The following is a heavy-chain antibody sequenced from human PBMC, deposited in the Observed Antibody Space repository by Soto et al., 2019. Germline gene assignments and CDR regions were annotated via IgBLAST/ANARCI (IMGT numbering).Heavy chain of an antibody. CDR1: GFTISNNY. J-gene: IGHJ6*02. CDR3: AMGGYLYYYSGIDV. V-gene: IGHV3-53*01. CDR2: IDSGGDT. Sequence: EVQLVESGGGLIQPGGSLRLSCAASGFTISNNYMTWIRQSPGKGLEWVSLIDSGGDTYYADSVKGRFTLSRDSSKNTLYLQMNSLMAEDTAVYSCAMGGYLYYYSGIDVWGQGTTVTVSS. D-gene: IGHD3-16*01.